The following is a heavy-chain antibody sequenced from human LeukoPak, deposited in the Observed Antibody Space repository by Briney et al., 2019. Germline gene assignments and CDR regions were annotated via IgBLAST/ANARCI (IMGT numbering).Heavy chain of an antibody. CDR1: GYTLTELS. CDR2: FDPEDGET. D-gene: IGHD3-22*01. J-gene: IGHJ3*02. Sequence: GASVKVSCKVSGYTLTELSMHWVRQAPGKGLEWMGGFDPEDGETIYAQKFQGRVTMTEDTSTDTAYMELSSLRSEDTAVYYCATDLYYYDSSSDAFDIWGQGTMVTVSS. V-gene: IGHV1-24*01. CDR3: ATDLYYYDSSSDAFDI.